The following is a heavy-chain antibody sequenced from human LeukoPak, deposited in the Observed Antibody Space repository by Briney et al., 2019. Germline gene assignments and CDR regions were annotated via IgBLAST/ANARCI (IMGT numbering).Heavy chain of an antibody. J-gene: IGHJ3*02. D-gene: IGHD3-10*01. CDR3: ARGRSGVDDAFDI. CDR1: GGSISSYY. V-gene: IGHV4-59*12. CDR2: IYHSGST. Sequence: SETLSLTCTVSGGSISSYYWSWIRQPPGKGLECIGYIYHSGSTYFNPSLKSRVTISIDRSKNQFSLKLSSVTAADTAVYYCARGRSGVDDAFDIWGQGTMVTVSS.